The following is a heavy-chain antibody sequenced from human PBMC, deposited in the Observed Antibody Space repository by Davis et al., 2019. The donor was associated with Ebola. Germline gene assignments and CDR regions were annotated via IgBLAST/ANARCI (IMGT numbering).Heavy chain of an antibody. CDR3: AKGGYGQQLPLYYYGMDV. J-gene: IGHJ6*02. Sequence: GESLKISCAASGFTFSSYAMSWVRQAPGKGLEWVSAISGRGGSTYYADSVKGRFTISRDNSKNTLYLQMNSLRAEDTAVYYCAKGGYGQQLPLYYYGMDVWGQGTTVTVSS. CDR1: GFTFSSYA. CDR2: ISGRGGST. V-gene: IGHV3-23*01. D-gene: IGHD6-13*01.